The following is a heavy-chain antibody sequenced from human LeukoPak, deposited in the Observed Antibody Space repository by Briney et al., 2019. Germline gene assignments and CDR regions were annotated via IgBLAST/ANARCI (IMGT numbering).Heavy chain of an antibody. CDR3: AKSYSSGLSPFYYYGMDV. CDR1: GFTFDDYA. Sequence: EGSLRLSCAASGFTFDDYAMHWVRQAPGKGLEWVSLISGDGGSTYYADSVKGRFTISRDNSKNSLYLQMNSLRTEDTALYYCAKSYSSGLSPFYYYGMDVWGQGTTVTVSS. J-gene: IGHJ6*02. D-gene: IGHD6-19*01. CDR2: ISGDGGST. V-gene: IGHV3-43*02.